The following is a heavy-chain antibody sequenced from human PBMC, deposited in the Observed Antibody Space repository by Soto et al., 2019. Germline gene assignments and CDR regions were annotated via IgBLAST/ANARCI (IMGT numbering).Heavy chain of an antibody. CDR3: ARSQGSSTSLEIYYYYYYGMDV. V-gene: IGHV1-69*01. CDR1: GGTFGSYA. CDR2: IIPIPGTA. J-gene: IGHJ6*02. Sequence: QVQLVQSGAEVQKPGSSVKVSCKASGGTFGSYAISWVRQAPGQGLEWMGGIIPIPGTANYAQKFQGRVTSAADASTSTAYMELSSLRSEDTAVYYCARSQGSSTSLEIYYYYYYGMDVWGQGTTVTVSS. D-gene: IGHD2-2*01.